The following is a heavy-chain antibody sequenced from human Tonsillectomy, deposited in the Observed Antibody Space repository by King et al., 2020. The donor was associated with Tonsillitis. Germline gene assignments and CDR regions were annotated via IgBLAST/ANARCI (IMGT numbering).Heavy chain of an antibody. D-gene: IGHD3-3*01. Sequence: VQLVESGGGLVQPGGSLRLSCAASGFTFSSYWMHWVRQAPGKGLVWVSRINSDGSSTNYADSVKGRFTISRDNAKNTLYLQMNSLRAEDTAVYYCARDRPFYDFWSGPTDAFDIWVQGTMVTVSS. J-gene: IGHJ3*02. V-gene: IGHV3-74*01. CDR3: ARDRPFYDFWSGPTDAFDI. CDR1: GFTFSSYW. CDR2: INSDGSST.